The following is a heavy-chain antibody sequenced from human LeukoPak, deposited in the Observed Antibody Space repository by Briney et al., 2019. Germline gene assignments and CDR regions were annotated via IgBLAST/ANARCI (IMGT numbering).Heavy chain of an antibody. Sequence: GGSLRLSCAASGFTFSSYAMSWVRQAPGKGLEWVSAISGSGGSTYYADSVKGRFTISRDNSKNTLYLQMNSLRAEDTAVYYCARDRRYYDSSGSYDYWGQGTLVTVSS. CDR2: ISGSGGST. J-gene: IGHJ4*02. V-gene: IGHV3-23*01. CDR3: ARDRRYYDSSGSYDY. CDR1: GFTFSSYA. D-gene: IGHD3-22*01.